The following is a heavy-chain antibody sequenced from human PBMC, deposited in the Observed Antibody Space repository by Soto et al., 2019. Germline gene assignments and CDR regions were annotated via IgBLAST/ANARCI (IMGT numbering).Heavy chain of an antibody. CDR3: ARSDGRY. V-gene: IGHV4-30-2*01. J-gene: IGHJ4*02. CDR2: IYHSGST. CDR1: GGSISSGGYS. Sequence: SDTLSLTCAVSGGSISSGGYSWSWIRQPPGKVLEWIGYIYHSGSTYYNKSLKSRVTISVDRSKNQFSLKLSSVTAADTAVYYCARSDGRYWGQGTLVTVS.